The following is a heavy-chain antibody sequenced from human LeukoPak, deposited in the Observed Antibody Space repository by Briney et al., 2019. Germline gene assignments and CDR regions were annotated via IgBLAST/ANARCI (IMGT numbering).Heavy chain of an antibody. V-gene: IGHV4-59*08. Sequence: SETLSLTCTVSGGSISSYYWSWIRQPPGKGLEWIGYIYYSGSTNYNPSLKSRVTISVDTSKNQFSLKLSSVTAADTAVYYFASPSRGYYGMDVWGQGTTVTVSS. J-gene: IGHJ6*02. CDR1: GGSISSYY. CDR3: ASPSRGYYGMDV. CDR2: IYYSGST.